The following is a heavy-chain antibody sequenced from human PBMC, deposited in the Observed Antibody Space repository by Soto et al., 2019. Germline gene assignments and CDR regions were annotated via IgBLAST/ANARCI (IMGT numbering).Heavy chain of an antibody. CDR1: GYTFTGYF. J-gene: IGHJ5*02. D-gene: IGHD5-12*01. Sequence: GASVKVSCKASGYTFTGYFIHWVRQAPRQGLEWMGWINPNSGGTNYAQKFQGRVTMTRDTSISTAYMELSRLRSDDTAVYYCARDYRWLQFMDWFDPWGQGTLVTVSS. CDR3: ARDYRWLQFMDWFDP. CDR2: INPNSGGT. V-gene: IGHV1-2*02.